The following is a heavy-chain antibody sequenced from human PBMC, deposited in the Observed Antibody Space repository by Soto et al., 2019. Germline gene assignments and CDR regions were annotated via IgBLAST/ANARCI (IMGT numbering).Heavy chain of an antibody. CDR3: AREGGTIFGVDNFDY. CDR1: GGSVSSGSYY. D-gene: IGHD3-3*01. J-gene: IGHJ4*02. Sequence: PSETLSLTCTVSGGSVSSGSYYWSWIRQPPGKGLEWIGYISYGGSTNYNPSLKSRVTISVDTSKNQFSLNLSSVTAADTAVYYCAREGGTIFGVDNFDYWGQGTLVTVSS. V-gene: IGHV4-61*01. CDR2: ISYGGST.